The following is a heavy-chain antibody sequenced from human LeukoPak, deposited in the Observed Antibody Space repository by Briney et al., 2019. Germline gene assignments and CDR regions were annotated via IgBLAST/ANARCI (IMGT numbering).Heavy chain of an antibody. Sequence: AASVKVSCKASGYTFTSYDINWVRQATGQGLEWMGWMNPNSGNTGYAQKFQGRVTITRNTSISTAYMELSSLRSEDTAVYYCAASDNYYYYYMDVWGKGTTVTVSS. CDR1: GYTFTSYD. CDR2: MNPNSGNT. CDR3: AASDNYYYYYMDV. D-gene: IGHD5-24*01. J-gene: IGHJ6*03. V-gene: IGHV1-8*03.